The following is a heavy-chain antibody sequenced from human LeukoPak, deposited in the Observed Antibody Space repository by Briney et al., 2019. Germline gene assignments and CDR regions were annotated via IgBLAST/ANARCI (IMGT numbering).Heavy chain of an antibody. CDR3: ATHSRGYYCVNPLWQD. Sequence: ASVKVSCKVSGYILSELSMHWVRQPPGKGLEWMGGFDPEEDETIYAQRFQGRITMTEDTSTDTAYMELSSLRSEDTAVYYCATHSRGYYCVNPLWQDWGQGTLVIVSS. J-gene: IGHJ1*01. CDR1: GYILSELS. V-gene: IGHV1-24*01. CDR2: FDPEEDET. D-gene: IGHD3-22*01.